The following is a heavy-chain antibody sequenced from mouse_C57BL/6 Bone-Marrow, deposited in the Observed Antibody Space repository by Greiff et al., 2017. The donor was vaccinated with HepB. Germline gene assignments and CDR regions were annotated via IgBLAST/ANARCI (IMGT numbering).Heavy chain of an antibody. J-gene: IGHJ2*01. CDR1: GYTFTSYW. CDR2: IYPSDSET. Sequence: QVQLQQPGAELVRPGSSVKLSCKASGYTFTSYWMDWVKQRPGQGLEWIGNIYPSDSETHYNQKFKDKATLTVDKSSSTAYMQLSSLTSEDSAVYYCARSLYYYGSADYWGQGTTLTVAS. V-gene: IGHV1-61*01. CDR3: ARSLYYYGSADY. D-gene: IGHD1-1*01.